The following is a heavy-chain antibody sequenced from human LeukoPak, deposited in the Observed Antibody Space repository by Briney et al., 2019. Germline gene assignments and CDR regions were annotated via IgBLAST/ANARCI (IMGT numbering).Heavy chain of an antibody. CDR1: GGSISSGDYY. V-gene: IGHV4-30-4*08. D-gene: IGHD4-11*01. CDR3: ARTSLQYYFDY. CDR2: IYYSGST. J-gene: IGHJ4*02. Sequence: SQTLSLTCTVSGGSISSGDYYWSWIRQPPGKGLEWIGYIYYSGSTYYNPSLKSRATISVDTSKNQFSLKLSSVTAADTAVYYCARTSLQYYFDYWGQGTLVTVSS.